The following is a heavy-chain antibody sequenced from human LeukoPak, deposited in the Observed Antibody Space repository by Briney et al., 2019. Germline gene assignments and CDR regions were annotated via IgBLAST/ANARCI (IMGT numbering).Heavy chain of an antibody. Sequence: PGGSLRLSCAPSGFIFGGYSMHWVRQAPGKGLDWVTVISNDGKKEYYADSVKGRFTILRDNPKKTLYLQMNSLRPEDTAAYFCVRGGANPNLAYMDVWGKGTTVTVSS. D-gene: IGHD4/OR15-4a*01. CDR1: GFIFGGYS. V-gene: IGHV3-30*04. J-gene: IGHJ6*03. CDR2: ISNDGKKE. CDR3: VRGGANPNLAYMDV.